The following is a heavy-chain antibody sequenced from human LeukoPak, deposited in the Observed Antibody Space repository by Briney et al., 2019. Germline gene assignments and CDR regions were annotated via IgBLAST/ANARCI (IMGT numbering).Heavy chain of an antibody. Sequence: GESLKISCKVSGHSFTTFWIGWVRQMPGKSLEWIGIIYPGDSDVRYSPSFEGQVTISVDRSLTTAYLQWSSLKASDTAMYYCARYSSGSANYYFHEWGQGTLVTVSS. D-gene: IGHD5-12*01. CDR2: IYPGDSDV. CDR3: ARYSSGSANYYFHE. J-gene: IGHJ4*02. CDR1: GHSFTTFW. V-gene: IGHV5-51*01.